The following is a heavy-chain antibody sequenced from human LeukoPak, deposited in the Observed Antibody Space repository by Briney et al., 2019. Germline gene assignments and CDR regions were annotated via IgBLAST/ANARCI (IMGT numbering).Heavy chain of an antibody. Sequence: GGSLRLSCAASGLTFSSYDMSWVRQAPGKGLEWVSAISNSGDNTYYTDSVKGRFTISRDNFKNTLYLHMSSLRGEDTAIYYCAKRGLPDYWGQGTLLTVSS. CDR3: AKRGLPDY. CDR1: GLTFSSYD. CDR2: ISNSGDNT. J-gene: IGHJ4*02. V-gene: IGHV3-23*01.